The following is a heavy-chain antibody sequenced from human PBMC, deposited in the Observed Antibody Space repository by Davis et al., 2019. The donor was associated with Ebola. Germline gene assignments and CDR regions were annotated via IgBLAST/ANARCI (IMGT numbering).Heavy chain of an antibody. Sequence: ASVKVSCKASGYTFTGYYMHWVRQAPGQGLEWMGWINPNSGGTNYAQKFQGRVTMTRDTSISTAYMELSRLRSDDTAVYYCARPSVRVGLLWFGELPYYFDYWGQGTLITVSS. CDR2: INPNSGGT. CDR1: GYTFTGYY. CDR3: ARPSVRVGLLWFGELPYYFDY. J-gene: IGHJ4*02. D-gene: IGHD3-10*01. V-gene: IGHV1-2*02.